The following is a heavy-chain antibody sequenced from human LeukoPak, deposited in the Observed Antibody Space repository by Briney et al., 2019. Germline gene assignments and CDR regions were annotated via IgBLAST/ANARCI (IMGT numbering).Heavy chain of an antibody. CDR2: ISGSGGST. D-gene: IGHD3-22*01. V-gene: IGHV3-23*01. CDR3: AKDRFYYDSSGLRLYYFDY. J-gene: IGHJ4*02. Sequence: PGGSLRLSCAASGFTFSSYAMSWVRQAPGKGLEWVSAISGSGGSTYYADSVKGRFTISRDNSKNTLYLQMNSLRAEDTAVYYCAKDRFYYDSSGLRLYYFDYWGQGTLVTVSS. CDR1: GFTFSSYA.